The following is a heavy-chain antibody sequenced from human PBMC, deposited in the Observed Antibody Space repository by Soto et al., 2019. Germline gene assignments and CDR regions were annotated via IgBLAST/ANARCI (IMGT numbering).Heavy chain of an antibody. Sequence: GGSLRLSCAASGFTFSSYSMSWVRQAPGKGLEWVSYISSSGTTIYYADSVKGRFTISRDNAKNSLSLQMNSLRDEDTAVYYCARDSVSDGYRSPRYWGQGTLVTVSS. CDR1: GFTFSSYS. J-gene: IGHJ4*02. CDR2: ISSSGTTI. D-gene: IGHD5-12*01. V-gene: IGHV3-48*02. CDR3: ARDSVSDGYRSPRY.